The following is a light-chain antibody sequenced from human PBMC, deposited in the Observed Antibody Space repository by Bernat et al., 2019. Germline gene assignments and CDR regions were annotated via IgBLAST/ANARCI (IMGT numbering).Light chain of an antibody. CDR3: QHSSSAPFT. J-gene: IGKJ4*01. V-gene: IGKV1-39*01. Sequence: DIQMTQPPSSLSASVGDRVTITFRASQSISNYVNWYQKKPGKVPKLLMYAASSLQSGVPSRFSGSGSGTDFTLTISSLKPEDFAAYYCQHSSSAPFTFAGGTKVDIK. CDR1: QSISNY. CDR2: AAS.